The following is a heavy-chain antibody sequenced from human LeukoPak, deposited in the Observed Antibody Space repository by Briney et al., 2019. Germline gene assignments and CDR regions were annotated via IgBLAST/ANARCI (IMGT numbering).Heavy chain of an antibody. Sequence: SETLSLTCAVYGGSFSGYYWSWIRQPLGKGLEWIGEINHSGSTNYNPSLKSRVTISVDTSKNQFSLKLSSVTAADTAVYYCARGAAASDKFGLWGQGTLVTVSS. CDR1: GGSFSGYY. V-gene: IGHV4-34*01. D-gene: IGHD6-13*01. CDR2: INHSGST. J-gene: IGHJ4*02. CDR3: ARGAAASDKFGL.